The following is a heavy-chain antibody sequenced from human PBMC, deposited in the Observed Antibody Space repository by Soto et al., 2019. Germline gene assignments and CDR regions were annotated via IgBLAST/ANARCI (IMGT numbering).Heavy chain of an antibody. CDR3: ARTDYGGIRAEAFDI. D-gene: IGHD4-17*01. CDR1: GYTFTSYA. Sequence: ASVKVSCKASGYTFTSYAMHWVRQAPGQRLEWMGWINAGNGNTKYSQKFQGRVTITRDTSASTAYMEPSSLRSEDTAVYYCARTDYGGIRAEAFDIWGQGTMVTVSS. V-gene: IGHV1-3*01. J-gene: IGHJ3*02. CDR2: INAGNGNT.